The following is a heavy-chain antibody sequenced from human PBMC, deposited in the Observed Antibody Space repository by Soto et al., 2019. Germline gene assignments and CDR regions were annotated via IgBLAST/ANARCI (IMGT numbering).Heavy chain of an antibody. D-gene: IGHD4-17*01. CDR3: ASGDFSYFEY. V-gene: IGHV4-4*02. CDR1: GGSITSSNW. CDR2: ISHSGST. Sequence: PSETLSLTCAVSGGSITSSNWWSWVRQPPGKGLEWLGQISHSGSTDYNPSLKSRVSISVDKSKNRLSLKLSSVTAADTALYYCASGDFSYFEYWGQGTLVTVSS. J-gene: IGHJ4*02.